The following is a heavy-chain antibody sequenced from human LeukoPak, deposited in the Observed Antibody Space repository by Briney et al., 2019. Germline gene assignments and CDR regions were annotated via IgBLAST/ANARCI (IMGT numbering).Heavy chain of an antibody. J-gene: IGHJ4*02. Sequence: MGWISAYNGNTNYAQKLQGRVTMTTDTSTSTAYMELRSLRSDDTAVYYCARDPAIGYFDYWGRGTLVTVSS. V-gene: IGHV1-18*01. CDR3: ARDPAIGYFDY. CDR2: ISAYNGNT.